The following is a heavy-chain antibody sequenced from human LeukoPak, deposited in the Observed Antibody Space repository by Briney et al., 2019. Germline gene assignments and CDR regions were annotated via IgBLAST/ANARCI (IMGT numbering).Heavy chain of an antibody. J-gene: IGHJ4*02. V-gene: IGHV1-46*01. CDR2: INPSGGST. CDR3: ARDQSPGGDYGTYIGY. Sequence: ASVKVSCXASGYTFTNYYMHWVRQAPGQGLEWMGIINPSGGSTSYAQKFQGRVTMTRDTSTSTVYMELSSLRSEDTAVYYCARDQSPGGDYGTYIGYWGQGTLVTVSS. CDR1: GYTFTNYY. D-gene: IGHD4-17*01.